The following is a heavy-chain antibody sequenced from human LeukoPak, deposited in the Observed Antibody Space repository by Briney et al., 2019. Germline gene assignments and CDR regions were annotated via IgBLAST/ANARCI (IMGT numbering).Heavy chain of an antibody. CDR3: ARGYKMAPTGLVDY. Sequence: ASVKVSCKASGYTFTGYYMHWVRQAPGQGLEWMGWINPNSGGTNYAQKFQGRVTMTRDTSISTAYTELSRPRSDDTAVYYCARGYKMAPTGLVDYWGQGTLVTVSS. CDR2: INPNSGGT. CDR1: GYTFTGYY. D-gene: IGHD5-24*01. V-gene: IGHV1-2*02. J-gene: IGHJ4*02.